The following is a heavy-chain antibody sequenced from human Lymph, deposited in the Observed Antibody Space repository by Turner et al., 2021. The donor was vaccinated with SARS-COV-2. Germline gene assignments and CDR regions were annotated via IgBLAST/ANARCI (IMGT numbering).Heavy chain of an antibody. V-gene: IGHV1-69*01. CDR1: GGTFSSYA. CDR2: IIPIFGTG. CDR3: ARDTAVAGTLGAFDI. D-gene: IGHD6-19*01. Sequence: QVQLVQSGAEVKKPGSSVTVSSKASGGTFSSYAISWVRQAPGQGLEWMGGIIPIFGTGNYAQKFQGRVTITADESTSTAYMELSSLRSEDTAVYYCARDTAVAGTLGAFDIWGQGTMVTVSS. J-gene: IGHJ3*02.